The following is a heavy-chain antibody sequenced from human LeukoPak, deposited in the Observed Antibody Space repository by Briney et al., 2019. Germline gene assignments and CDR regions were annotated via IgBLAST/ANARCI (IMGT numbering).Heavy chain of an antibody. CDR2: IYHSGST. CDR3: ARAILNYYYYGIDV. CDR1: GGPFSSGGYA. J-gene: IGHJ6*04. V-gene: IGHV4-30-2*01. Sequence: SQTLSLTCTVSGGPFSSGGYAWSWIRQPSGKGLEWIGYIYHSGSTFYNPSLKSRVTLSVDRSKNQFSLKLSSVTAADTAVYYCARAILNYYYYGIDVWGKGTTVTVPS.